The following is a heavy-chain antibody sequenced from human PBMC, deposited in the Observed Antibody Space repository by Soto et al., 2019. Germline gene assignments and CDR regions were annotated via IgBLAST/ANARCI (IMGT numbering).Heavy chain of an antibody. V-gene: IGHV4-34*01. J-gene: IGHJ5*02. Sequence: SETLSLTCAVYGGSFSGYYWSWTRQPPGKGLEWIGEINHSGSTNYNPSLKSRVTISVDTSKNQFSLKLSSVTAADTAVYYCARGRGITIFGVGLNWFDPWGQGTLVTVSS. CDR1: GGSFSGYY. CDR2: INHSGST. D-gene: IGHD3-3*01. CDR3: ARGRGITIFGVGLNWFDP.